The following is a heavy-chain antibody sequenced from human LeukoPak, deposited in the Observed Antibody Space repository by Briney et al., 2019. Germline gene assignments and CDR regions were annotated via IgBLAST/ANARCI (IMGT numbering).Heavy chain of an antibody. D-gene: IGHD3-22*01. V-gene: IGHV5-51*01. J-gene: IGHJ4*02. CDR3: ARHVPYYYDGSGWVFDY. CDR1: GYSFTSYW. CDR2: IYPGDSDT. Sequence: GESLKISCKGSGYSFTSYWIGWVRQMPGKGLEWMGIIYPGDSDTRYSPSFQGQVTISADKSISTAYLQWSSLKASDTAMYYCARHVPYYYDGSGWVFDYWGQGTLVTVSS.